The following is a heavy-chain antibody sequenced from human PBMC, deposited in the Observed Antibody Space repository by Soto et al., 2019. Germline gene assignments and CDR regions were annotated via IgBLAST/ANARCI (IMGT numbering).Heavy chain of an antibody. CDR1: GFTFSSYG. D-gene: IGHD1-1*01. Sequence: QVQLVESGGGVVQPGRSLRLSCAASGFTFSSYGMHWVRQAPGKGLGWVAVIWYDGSNKYYADSVKGRFTISRDNSKNTLYLQMNSLRAEDTAVYYCARDRGGYNYDYWGQGTLVTVSS. CDR2: IWYDGSNK. J-gene: IGHJ4*02. CDR3: ARDRGGYNYDY. V-gene: IGHV3-33*01.